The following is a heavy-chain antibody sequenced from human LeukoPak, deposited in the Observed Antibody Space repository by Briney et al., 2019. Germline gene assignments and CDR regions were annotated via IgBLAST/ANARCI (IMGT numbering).Heavy chain of an antibody. D-gene: IGHD3-10*01. CDR1: GITFSSSW. Sequence: GGSLRPSCAASGITFSSSWMHWVRQAPGKGLVWVSRINSDGTTTSYADSVKGRFTISRDNAKNTLYLQMNNLRAEDTAVYYCARGESGGLDWGQGTLVTVSS. J-gene: IGHJ4*02. V-gene: IGHV3-74*01. CDR2: INSDGTTT. CDR3: ARGESGGLD.